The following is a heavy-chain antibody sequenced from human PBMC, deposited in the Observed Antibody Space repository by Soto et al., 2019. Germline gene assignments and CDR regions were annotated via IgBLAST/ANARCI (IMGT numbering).Heavy chain of an antibody. J-gene: IGHJ4*02. D-gene: IGHD5-18*01. CDR2: ISYGGST. CDR3: SRGILV. CDR1: GGSINSGGYC. V-gene: IGHV4-31*03. Sequence: QVQLQESGPGLVKPSQTLALTCTVSGGSINSGGYCWSWIRQHPGKGLAWIGCISYGGSTSYNPSLKSRVTISVDTSQNQFTLKLTPVTAAEPAVYYCSRGILVWGQGALITVSS.